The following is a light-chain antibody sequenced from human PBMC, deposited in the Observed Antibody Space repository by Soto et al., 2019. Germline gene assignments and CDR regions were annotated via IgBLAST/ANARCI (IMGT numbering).Light chain of an antibody. Sequence: QAVLTQPPSVSGAPGQRVTLSCTGSSPNIGAGYDVHWYQQLPGTAPKLLIFGNFNRPSGVPDRFSGSKSDTSASLAITGLQAGDEANYYCQSYDSSLSHVVFGGGTKLTVL. CDR3: QSYDSSLSHVV. J-gene: IGLJ2*01. CDR2: GNF. V-gene: IGLV1-40*01. CDR1: SPNIGAGYD.